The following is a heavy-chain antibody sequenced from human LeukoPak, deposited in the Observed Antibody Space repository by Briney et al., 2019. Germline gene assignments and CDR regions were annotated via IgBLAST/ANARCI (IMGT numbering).Heavy chain of an antibody. CDR3: ASSGGYTKYFQR. Sequence: SETLSLTCTVSGGSISSYYWSWIRQPPGKGLEWIGYIYYSGSTNYNPSLKSRVTISVDTSKNQFSLKLSSVTAADTAVYYRASSGGYTKYFQRWGQGTLVTVSS. V-gene: IGHV4-59*01. D-gene: IGHD6-13*01. CDR2: IYYSGST. CDR1: GGSISSYY. J-gene: IGHJ1*01.